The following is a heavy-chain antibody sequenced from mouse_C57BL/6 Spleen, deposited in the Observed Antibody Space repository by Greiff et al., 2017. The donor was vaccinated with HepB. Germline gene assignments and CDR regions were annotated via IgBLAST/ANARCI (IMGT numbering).Heavy chain of an antibody. D-gene: IGHD1-1*01. CDR3: ARDGSSYVGAMDY. CDR1: GFTFSDYG. CDR2: ISSGSSTI. J-gene: IGHJ4*01. V-gene: IGHV5-17*01. Sequence: EVKLVESGGGLVKPGGSLKLSCAASGFTFSDYGMHWVRQAPEKGLEWVAYISSGSSTIYYAETVKGRFTISRDNAKNTLFLQMTSLRSEDTAMYYGARDGSSYVGAMDYWGQGTSVTVSS.